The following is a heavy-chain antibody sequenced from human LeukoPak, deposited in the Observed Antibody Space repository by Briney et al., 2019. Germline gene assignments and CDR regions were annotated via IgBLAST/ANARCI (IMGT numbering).Heavy chain of an antibody. V-gene: IGHV3-23*01. Sequence: GGSLRLSCAASGFTFSSYSMSWVRQAPGKGLGWVSVITGSGGNTYYPDSVQGRFTISRDNSKNTLYLQMNSLRAEDTAVYYCAKRNTGYYFHYWGQGTLVTVSS. CDR3: AKRNTGYYFHY. J-gene: IGHJ4*02. CDR2: ITGSGGNT. CDR1: GFTFSSYS. D-gene: IGHD6-13*01.